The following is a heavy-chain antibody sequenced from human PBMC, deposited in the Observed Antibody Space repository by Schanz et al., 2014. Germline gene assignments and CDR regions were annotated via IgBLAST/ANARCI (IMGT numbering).Heavy chain of an antibody. V-gene: IGHV1-46*01. CDR1: GYTFTSDS. D-gene: IGHD4-17*01. Sequence: VQLVQSGAEVKKPAASVKVSCKASGYTFTSDSMHWVRQAPGQGLEWMGMINPSGGSTNYAQKFQGRVTMTRDTSTSTVHMELSSLRSEDAAVYYCARGYGDSPTDFWGQGTLVTVSS. CDR2: INPSGGST. J-gene: IGHJ4*02. CDR3: ARGYGDSPTDF.